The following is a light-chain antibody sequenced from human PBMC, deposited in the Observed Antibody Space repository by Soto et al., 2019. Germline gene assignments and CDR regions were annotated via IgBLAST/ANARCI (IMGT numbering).Light chain of an antibody. CDR2: GAA. J-gene: IGKJ2*01. CDR3: QQYGTSPPRT. V-gene: IGKV3-20*01. Sequence: EIVLTQSPGTLSLSPGERATLSCRASQSVSSNYLAWYQQKPGQAPRLLIYGAASRATGIPDRFSGSGSGRDFTLTISRLEPEDFAVYYCQQYGTSPPRTFGQGTKLEIK. CDR1: QSVSSNY.